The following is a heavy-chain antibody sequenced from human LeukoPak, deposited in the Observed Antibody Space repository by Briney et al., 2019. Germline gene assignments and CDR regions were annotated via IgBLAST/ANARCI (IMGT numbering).Heavy chain of an antibody. CDR3: AKGRYCSGGSCDGS. CDR1: GFTFSSYG. V-gene: IGHV3-30*02. J-gene: IGHJ5*02. D-gene: IGHD2-15*01. Sequence: TGGSLRLSCAASGFTFSSYGMHWVRQAPGKGLEWVAFIRYDGSNKYYADPVKGRFTISRDNSKNTLYLQMNSLRAEDTAVYYCAKGRYCSGGSCDGSWGQGTLVTVSS. CDR2: IRYDGSNK.